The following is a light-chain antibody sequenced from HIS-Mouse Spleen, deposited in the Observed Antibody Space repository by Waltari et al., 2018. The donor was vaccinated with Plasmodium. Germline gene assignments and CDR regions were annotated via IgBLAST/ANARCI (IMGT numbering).Light chain of an antibody. J-gene: IGKJ3*01. V-gene: IGKV3-15*01. CDR2: GAA. Sequence: IVMTQSPATLSVSPGERDTLSCRASQSVSSNLAWYQQKTGQAPRLLIYGAATRATGIPARFSGSGSGTECTLTISSLQSEDFAVYYCQQYNNWSFTFGPGTKVDIK. CDR1: QSVSSN. CDR3: QQYNNWSFT.